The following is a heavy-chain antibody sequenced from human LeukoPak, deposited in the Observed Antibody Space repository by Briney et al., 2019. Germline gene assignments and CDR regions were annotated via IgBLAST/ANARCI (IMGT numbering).Heavy chain of an antibody. CDR1: GFPFSGSG. J-gene: IGHJ4*02. Sequence: AESLRLSCAASGFPFSGSGMHWVRQPPGKGLEWVAVIWYDGSHKYYADSVKGRFTISRDNSKNTLDLQMNSLRVEDTAVYFCAKDKDAPATAQPQRGYFESWGQGTLVTVSS. D-gene: IGHD2-21*02. V-gene: IGHV3-33*06. CDR3: AKDKDAPATAQPQRGYFES. CDR2: IWYDGSHK.